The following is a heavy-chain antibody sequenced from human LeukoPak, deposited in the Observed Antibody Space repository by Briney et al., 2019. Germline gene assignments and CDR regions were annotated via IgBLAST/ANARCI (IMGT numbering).Heavy chain of an antibody. V-gene: IGHV3-48*04. D-gene: IGHD5-18*01. CDR2: ISSSGNTI. Sequence: GESLRLPCAASGFTFSSYAMSWVRQAPGKGLEWVSYISSSGNTIYYADSVKGRFTISRDNAKNSLYLQMNSLRAEDTAVYYCGRGYSYGWSYWGQGTLVTVSS. J-gene: IGHJ4*02. CDR3: GRGYSYGWSY. CDR1: GFTFSSYA.